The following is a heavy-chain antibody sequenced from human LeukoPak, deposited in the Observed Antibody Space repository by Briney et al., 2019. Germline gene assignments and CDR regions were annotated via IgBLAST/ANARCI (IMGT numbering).Heavy chain of an antibody. CDR3: ARDRRSLYYYYYGMDV. CDR1: GYTFTSYG. J-gene: IGHJ6*02. Sequence: GASVKVSCKASGYTFTSYGISWVRQAPGQGLEWMGWISAYNGNTNYAQKLQGRVTMTTDTSTSTAYMELRSLRSDDTAVYYCARDRRSLYYYYYGMDVWGQGTTVTVSS. D-gene: IGHD4-17*01. V-gene: IGHV1-18*01. CDR2: ISAYNGNT.